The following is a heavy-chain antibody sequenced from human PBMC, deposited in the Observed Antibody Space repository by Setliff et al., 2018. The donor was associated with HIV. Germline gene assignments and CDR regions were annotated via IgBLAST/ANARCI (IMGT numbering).Heavy chain of an antibody. J-gene: IGHJ6*03. CDR1: GASISSYY. CDR3: ARDGTRQMWGSDYFRYYYIEF. Sequence: PSETLSLTCAVSGASISSYYWSWIRQPPGKGLEWIGYIYYSGSTSYNPSLKSRVTLSVDTSKNQFSLRLSSVTAADTAVYYCARDGTRQMWGSDYFRYYYIEFWDKGTTVTVSS. CDR2: IYYSGST. V-gene: IGHV4-59*12. D-gene: IGHD1-7*01.